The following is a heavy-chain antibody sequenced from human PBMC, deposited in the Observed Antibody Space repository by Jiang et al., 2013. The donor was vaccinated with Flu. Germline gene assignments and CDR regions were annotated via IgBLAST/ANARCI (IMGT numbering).Heavy chain of an antibody. J-gene: IGHJ1*01. D-gene: IGHD2-15*01. V-gene: IGHV4-59*02. CDR2: IYYSGST. CDR3: ARAAPGWWAQHFQY. CDR1: GGSVNTYY. Sequence: GLVKPSETLSLTCTVSGGSVNTYYWSWIRQPPGKGLEWIGYIYYSGSTNXNPSLKSRVAISVDTSKNQFSLKLGSVTAADTAVYYCARAAPGWWAQHFQYWGQGTLVTVSS.